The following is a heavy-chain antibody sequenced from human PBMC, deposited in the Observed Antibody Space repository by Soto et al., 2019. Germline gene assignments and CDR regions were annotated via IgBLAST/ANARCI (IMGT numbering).Heavy chain of an antibody. CDR2: SNHSGST. V-gene: IGHV4-34*01. D-gene: IGHD2-21*01. CDR3: ARAGDLIVALDY. J-gene: IGHJ4*02. CDR1: GWSFSGYY. Sequence: SSETLSLTCAVSGWSFSGYYWSWIRQPPGKGLEWIGESNHSGSTNYNPSLKSRVTISVDTSKNQFSLKLSAVTVADTAVYYCARAGDLIVALDYWGQGTPVTVSS.